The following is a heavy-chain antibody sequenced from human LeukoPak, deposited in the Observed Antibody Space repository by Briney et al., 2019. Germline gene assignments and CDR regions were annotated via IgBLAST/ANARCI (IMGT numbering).Heavy chain of an antibody. D-gene: IGHD3-10*01. CDR1: GGTFSSYA. CDR2: ISAYNGNT. Sequence: ASVKVSCKASGGTFSSYAISWVRQAPGQGLEWMGWISAYNGNTNYAQKLQGRVTMTTDTSTSTAYMELRSLRSDDTAVYYCAREGVLVRGVIAYYYGMDVWGQGTTVTVSS. J-gene: IGHJ6*02. V-gene: IGHV1-18*01. CDR3: AREGVLVRGVIAYYYGMDV.